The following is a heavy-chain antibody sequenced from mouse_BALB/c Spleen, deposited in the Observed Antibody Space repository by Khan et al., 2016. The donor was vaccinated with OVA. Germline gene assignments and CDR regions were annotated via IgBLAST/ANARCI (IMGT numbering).Heavy chain of an antibody. J-gene: IGHJ4*01. V-gene: IGHV1-4*01. D-gene: IGHD2-14*01. CDR1: GYTFTSNT. CDR2: INPRSSYT. CDR3: ARRTTGYAMDY. Sequence: QVQLQQSGAELARPGASVKMSCKASGYTFTSNTMHWVKQRPGPGLEWIGYINPRSSYTNYNQKLKDKATLTADKSSRTAYMQLSSLTFEDSAVYYCARRTTGYAMDYWVQGTSVTVSA.